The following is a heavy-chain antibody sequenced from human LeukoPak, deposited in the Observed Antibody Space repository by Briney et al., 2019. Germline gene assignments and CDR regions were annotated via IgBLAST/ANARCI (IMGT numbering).Heavy chain of an antibody. CDR2: TVSEIDGGTT. V-gene: IGHV3-15*04. J-gene: IGHJ6*02. D-gene: IGHD1-7*01. CDR1: GFTFNYAW. CDR3: TTDEDWNYARKDV. Sequence: GGSLRLPCAASGFTFNYAWMSWVRQVPGKGLEWVGQTVSEIDGGTTDYAAPVKGRFTISRDDSKSTLYLQMNSLKIEDTAVYYCTTDEDWNYARKDVWGQGATVIVSS.